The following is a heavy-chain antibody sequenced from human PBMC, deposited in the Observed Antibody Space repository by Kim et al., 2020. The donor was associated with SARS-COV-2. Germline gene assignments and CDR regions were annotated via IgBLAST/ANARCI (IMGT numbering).Heavy chain of an antibody. J-gene: IGHJ4*02. Sequence: DSVKGRFTISRDNSKNTLYLQMNSLRAEDTAVYYCAKGTGGYSGYDQFDYWGQGTLVTVSS. V-gene: IGHV3-23*01. D-gene: IGHD5-12*01. CDR3: AKGTGGYSGYDQFDY.